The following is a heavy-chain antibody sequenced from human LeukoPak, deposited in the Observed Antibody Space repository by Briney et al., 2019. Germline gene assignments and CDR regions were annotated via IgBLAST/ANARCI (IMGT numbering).Heavy chain of an antibody. J-gene: IGHJ5*02. V-gene: IGHV7-4-1*02. CDR1: GYTFTSYA. CDR3: ARDLVPAAEYQELINWFDP. Sequence: ASVKVSCKASGYTFTSYAMNWVRQAPGQGLEWMGWINTNTGNPTYAQGFTGRFVFSLDTSVSTAYLQISSLKAEDTAVYYCARDLVPAAEYQELINWFDPWGQGTLVTVSS. CDR2: INTNTGNP. D-gene: IGHD2-2*01.